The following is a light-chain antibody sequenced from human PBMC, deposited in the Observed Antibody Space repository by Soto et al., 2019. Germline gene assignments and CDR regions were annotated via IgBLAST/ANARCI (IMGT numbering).Light chain of an antibody. V-gene: IGLV1-40*01. J-gene: IGLJ3*02. CDR2: TNS. CDR1: SSNIGAGYD. CDR3: QSYDSSLSAVV. Sequence: QAVVTQPPSVSGAPGQGVTISCAGTSSNIGAGYDVHWYQQVPGTAPKLLIYTNSNRPSGVPDRFSGSKSGTSASLAITGLRAGDGADYYCQSYDSSLSAVVLGGGTKVTAL.